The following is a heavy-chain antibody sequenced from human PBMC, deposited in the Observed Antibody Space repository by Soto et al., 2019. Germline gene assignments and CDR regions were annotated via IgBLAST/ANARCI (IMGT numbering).Heavy chain of an antibody. J-gene: IGHJ4*02. V-gene: IGHV1-69*06. CDR3: ARDSWDSSDEGDYFDY. CDR1: GGTFSSYA. CDR2: IIPIFGTA. Sequence: ASVKVSCKASGGTFSSYAISWVRQAPGQGLEWMGGIIPIFGTANYAQKFQGRVTITADKSTSTAYMELSSLRSEDTAVYYCARDSWDSSDEGDYFDYWGQGTLVTVSS. D-gene: IGHD3-22*01.